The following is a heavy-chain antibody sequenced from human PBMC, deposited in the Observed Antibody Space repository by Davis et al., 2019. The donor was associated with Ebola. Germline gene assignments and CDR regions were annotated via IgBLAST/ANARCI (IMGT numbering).Heavy chain of an antibody. CDR3: ARDRRDGYNYNYYYYGMDV. CDR2: IRPDGSEE. CDR1: GFMFSDYA. D-gene: IGHD5-24*01. Sequence: GESLKISCAASGFMFSDYAMTWVRQAPGKGLEWVANIRPDGSEEQYVDSLKGRITISRDNAKNSLYLQVNSLRSEDTAVYYCARDRRDGYNYNYYYYGMDVWGQGTTVTVSS. V-gene: IGHV3-7*03. J-gene: IGHJ6*02.